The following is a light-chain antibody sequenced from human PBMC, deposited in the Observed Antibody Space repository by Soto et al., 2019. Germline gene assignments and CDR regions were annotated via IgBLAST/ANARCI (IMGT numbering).Light chain of an antibody. CDR1: QSISSY. CDR3: QQSYRTPPS. J-gene: IGKJ2*01. V-gene: IGKV1-39*01. Sequence: DIQMTQSPSSLSASVGDRVTITCRASQSISSYLNWYQQKPGKAPKLLIYAASRLQSGVPSRFRGSGSGTDFTLTISSLQPEEVATYYCQQSYRTPPSFGQGTKLEIK. CDR2: AAS.